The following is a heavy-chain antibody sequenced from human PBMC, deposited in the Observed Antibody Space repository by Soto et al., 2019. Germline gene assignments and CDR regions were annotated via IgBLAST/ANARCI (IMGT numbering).Heavy chain of an antibody. CDR3: ARDYEGFYGDYTFDI. J-gene: IGHJ3*02. Sequence: ASVKVSCKASGYTFTGYYMHWVRQAPGQGLEWMGWINPNSGGTNYAQKFQGRVTMTRDTSISTAYMELSRLRSDDTAVYYCARDYEGFYGDYTFDIWGQGTMVTVSS. D-gene: IGHD4-17*01. CDR1: GYTFTGYY. V-gene: IGHV1-2*02. CDR2: INPNSGGT.